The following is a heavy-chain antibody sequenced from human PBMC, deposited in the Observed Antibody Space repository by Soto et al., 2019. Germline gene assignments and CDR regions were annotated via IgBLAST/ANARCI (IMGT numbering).Heavy chain of an antibody. Sequence: GGSLRLSCASSVFSFIAYAMSWVRQAPGKGLEWVSGMTGSGGFTYYADSVKGRFTISRDNSKSTVYLELNNLSAEDTAVYHCAKNQGVELVPLATVDWFDPWGQGSVVTVSS. CDR3: AKNQGVELVPLATVDWFDP. J-gene: IGHJ5*02. CDR2: MTGSGGFT. V-gene: IGHV3-23*01. CDR1: VFSFIAYA. D-gene: IGHD1-26*01.